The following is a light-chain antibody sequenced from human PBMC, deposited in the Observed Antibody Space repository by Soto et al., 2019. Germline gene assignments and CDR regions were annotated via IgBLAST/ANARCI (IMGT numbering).Light chain of an antibody. V-gene: IGLV2-14*01. CDR3: SSYTSSTTRV. Sequence: QSALTQPASVSGSPGQSITISCTGTSSDVGGYNYVSWYQQHPGKAPKLMVYDVSHRPSVVSNRFSGSESGNTASVTISGLQAEDEADYYCSSYTSSTTRVFGTGTKLTVL. CDR2: DVS. CDR1: SSDVGGYNY. J-gene: IGLJ1*01.